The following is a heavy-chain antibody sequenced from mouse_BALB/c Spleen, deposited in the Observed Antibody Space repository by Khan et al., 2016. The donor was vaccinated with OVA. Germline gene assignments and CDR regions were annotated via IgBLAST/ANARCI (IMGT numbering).Heavy chain of an antibody. D-gene: IGHD1-1*01. CDR3: ARDCGSLYWYFDV. CDR1: GISITSGNYR. J-gene: IGHJ1*01. V-gene: IGHV3-5*02. CDR2: IYYSGTA. Sequence: VQLKESGPGLVKPSQTVSLTCTVTGISITSGNYRWSWLRQFPGNKLEWIGNIYYSGTATYNPSLTSRTTITRDTSKNQFFLEMNSLTAEDTATYYCARDCGSLYWYFDVWGAGTTVTVSS.